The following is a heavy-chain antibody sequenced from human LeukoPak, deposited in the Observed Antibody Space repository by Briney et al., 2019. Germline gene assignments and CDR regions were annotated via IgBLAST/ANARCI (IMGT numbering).Heavy chain of an antibody. Sequence: GGSLRLSCAASGFSFSGYAMRWVRQAPGKGLEWVAVISYDGSNKYYADSVKGRFTISRDNSKNTLYLQMNCLRAEDTAVYYCARDWMVDGYTSPEIVGSSYFDYWGQGTLVTVSS. CDR1: GFSFSGYA. J-gene: IGHJ4*02. CDR2: ISYDGSNK. D-gene: IGHD5-24*01. V-gene: IGHV3-30*01. CDR3: ARDWMVDGYTSPEIVGSSYFDY.